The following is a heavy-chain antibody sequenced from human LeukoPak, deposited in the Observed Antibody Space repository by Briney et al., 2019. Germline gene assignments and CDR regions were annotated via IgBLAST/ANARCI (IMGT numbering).Heavy chain of an antibody. CDR2: ISWNSGSI. V-gene: IGHV3-9*01. J-gene: IGHJ4*02. D-gene: IGHD5-12*01. Sequence: PGGSLRLPCAASGFTFDDYAMHWVRQAPGKGLEWVSGISWNSGSIGYADSVKGRFTISRDNAKNSLYLQMNSLRAEDTALYYCAKERGYSGYDRAFDYWGQGTLVTVSS. CDR1: GFTFDDYA. CDR3: AKERGYSGYDRAFDY.